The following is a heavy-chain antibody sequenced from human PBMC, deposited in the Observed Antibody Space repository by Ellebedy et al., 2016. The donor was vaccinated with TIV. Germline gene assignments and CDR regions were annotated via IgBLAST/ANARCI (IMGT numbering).Heavy chain of an antibody. Sequence: GGSLRLSXVASGFTFSNVWMSWVRQTPGKGLEWVGRIKIKIDGETTDYVAPVKGRFTISRDDSRDTLYVQMNSLKTEDTAVYYCTTVGRYCSGGGCYTGFFQQWGQGTLVTVSS. CDR2: IKIKIDGETT. V-gene: IGHV3-15*01. J-gene: IGHJ1*01. CDR3: TTVGRYCSGGGCYTGFFQQ. CDR1: GFTFSNVW. D-gene: IGHD2-15*01.